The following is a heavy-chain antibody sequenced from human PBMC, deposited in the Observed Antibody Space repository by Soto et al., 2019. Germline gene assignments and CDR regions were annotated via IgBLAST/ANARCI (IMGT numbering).Heavy chain of an antibody. CDR2: ISYDGSNK. J-gene: IGHJ5*02. Sequence: GGSLRLSCAASGFTFSSYGMHWVRQAPGKGLEWVAVISYDGSNKYYADSVKGRFTISRDNSKNTLYLQMNSLRAEDTAVYYCAKDWAKSVYCISTSCFRSWFDPWGQGTLVTVSS. D-gene: IGHD2-2*01. V-gene: IGHV3-30*18. CDR1: GFTFSSYG. CDR3: AKDWAKSVYCISTSCFRSWFDP.